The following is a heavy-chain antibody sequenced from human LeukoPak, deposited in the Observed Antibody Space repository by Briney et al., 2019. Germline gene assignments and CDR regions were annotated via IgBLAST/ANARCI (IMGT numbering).Heavy chain of an antibody. CDR3: ARDGARWSRKIIY. Sequence: SETLSLTCTVSGGSISSSNWWSWVRQPPGKGLEWIGEIYHSGSTNYNPSLKSRVTISVDTSKNQFSLKLSSVTAADTAVYYCARDGARWSRKIIYWGQGTLVTVSS. CDR1: GGSISSSNW. CDR2: IYHSGST. V-gene: IGHV4-4*02. D-gene: IGHD4-23*01. J-gene: IGHJ4*02.